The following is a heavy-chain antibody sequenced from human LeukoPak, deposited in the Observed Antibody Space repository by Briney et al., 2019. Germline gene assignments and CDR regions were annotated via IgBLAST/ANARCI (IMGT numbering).Heavy chain of an antibody. D-gene: IGHD2-21*02. J-gene: IGHJ4*02. CDR1: GGSFSAYY. CDR3: ARSSLTSLLASGSHLITECFDY. V-gene: IGHV4-34*01. CDR2: INYGGST. Sequence: PSETPSLTCAVYGGSFSAYYWSWIRQPPGKGLEWIGEINYGGSTNYNPSLKSRVTISVDTSTNQFSLKLSSVTAADTAVYYCARSSLTSLLASGSHLITECFDYWGQGTLVTVSS.